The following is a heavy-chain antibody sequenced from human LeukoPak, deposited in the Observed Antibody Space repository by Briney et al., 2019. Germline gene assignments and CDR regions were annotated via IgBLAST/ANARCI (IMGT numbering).Heavy chain of an antibody. J-gene: IGHJ1*01. V-gene: IGHV1-46*01. D-gene: IGHD2-2*01. Sequence: ASVKVSCKASGYTFTSNYIHWVRQAPGQGLEWMGMIYPRDGSTSYAQKFQGRVTVTRDTSTSTVHMELSGLRSEDTAVYYCARVIQLPKEYFQHWGQGTLVTVSS. CDR2: IYPRDGST. CDR3: ARVIQLPKEYFQH. CDR1: GYTFTSNY.